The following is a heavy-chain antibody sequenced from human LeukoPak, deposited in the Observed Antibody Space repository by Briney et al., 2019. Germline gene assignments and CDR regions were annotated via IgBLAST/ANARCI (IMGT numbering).Heavy chain of an antibody. CDR1: GGTFSSYA. V-gene: IGHV1-69*05. CDR3: ARDKTGTTWAGDY. D-gene: IGHD1-7*01. J-gene: IGHJ4*02. Sequence: SVKVSCKASGGTFSSYAISWVRQAPGQGLEWMGGIIPIFGTANYAQKFQGRVTITTDESTSTAYMELSSLRSEDTAVYYCARDKTGTTWAGDYWGQGTLVTVSS. CDR2: IIPIFGTA.